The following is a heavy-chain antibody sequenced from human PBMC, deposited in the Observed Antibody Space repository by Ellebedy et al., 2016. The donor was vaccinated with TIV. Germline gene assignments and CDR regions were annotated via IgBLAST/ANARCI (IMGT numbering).Heavy chain of an antibody. V-gene: IGHV3-7*01. CDR1: GFTFSSYW. CDR2: IKPDGSDN. J-gene: IGHJ5*01. Sequence: PGGSLRLSCAASGFTFSSYWMSWVRQAPGKGLEWVAKIKPDGSDNWYVDSVKGRLTISRDSAKNSLYLQMNSLRAEDTAVDYCVRESYRNYTWGTTGFDSWGQGTLVTASS. CDR3: VRESYRNYTWGTTGFDS. D-gene: IGHD4-11*01.